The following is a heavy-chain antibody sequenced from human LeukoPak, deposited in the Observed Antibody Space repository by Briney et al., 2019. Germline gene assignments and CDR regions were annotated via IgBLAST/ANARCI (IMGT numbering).Heavy chain of an antibody. J-gene: IGHJ5*02. D-gene: IGHD2-2*01. CDR3: ARGYCSSTSCYSWFDP. Sequence: WXXAYNGNTNYAQKLQGRVTMTTDTSTSTAYMELRSLRSDDTAVYYCARGYCSSTSCYSWFDPWGQGTLVTVSS. V-gene: IGHV1-18*01. CDR2: XXAYNGNT.